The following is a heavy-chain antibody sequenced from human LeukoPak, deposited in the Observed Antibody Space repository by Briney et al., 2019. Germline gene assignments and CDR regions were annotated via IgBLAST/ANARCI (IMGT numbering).Heavy chain of an antibody. D-gene: IGHD3-10*01. V-gene: IGHV3-23*01. Sequence: GGSLRLSCAASGFTFSNSAMNWVRQAPGKGLEWVSAISGSGGRTYYADSVKGRFTISRDNSKNTLYLQMNSLRAEETAVYYCAKAGRGGSITLVRGVKGDYYYMDVWGKGTTVTISS. CDR1: GFTFSNSA. CDR2: ISGSGGRT. J-gene: IGHJ6*03. CDR3: AKAGRGGSITLVRGVKGDYYYMDV.